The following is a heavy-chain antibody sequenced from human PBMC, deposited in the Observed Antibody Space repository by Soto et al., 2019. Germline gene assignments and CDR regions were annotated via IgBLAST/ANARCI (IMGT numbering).Heavy chain of an antibody. D-gene: IGHD6-19*01. J-gene: IGHJ6*02. Sequence: SVKVSCKASGYTFTSYYMHWVRQAPGQGLEWMGIINPSGGSTSYAQKFQGRVTMTRDTSTSTVYMELSSLRSEDTAVYYCAREPIAVAVMTAYYYYGMDVWGQGTTVTVSS. V-gene: IGHV1-46*01. CDR2: INPSGGST. CDR3: AREPIAVAVMTAYYYYGMDV. CDR1: GYTFTSYY.